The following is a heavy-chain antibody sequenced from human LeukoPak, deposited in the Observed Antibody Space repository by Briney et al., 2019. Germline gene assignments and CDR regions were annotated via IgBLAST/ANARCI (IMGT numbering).Heavy chain of an antibody. J-gene: IGHJ4*02. CDR3: ARDFDY. CDR2: IYTSGST. CDR1: GGSISSGSYY. V-gene: IGHV4-61*02. Sequence: SETLSLTCTVSGGSISSGSYYWSWIRQPAGKGLEWIGRIYTSGSTSYNPSLKSRVTISVDTSKNQFSLKLSSVTAADTAVYYCARDFDYWGQGTLVTVSS.